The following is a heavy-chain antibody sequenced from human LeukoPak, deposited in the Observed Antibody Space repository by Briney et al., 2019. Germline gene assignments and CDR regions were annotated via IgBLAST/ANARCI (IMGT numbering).Heavy chain of an antibody. D-gene: IGHD1-26*01. J-gene: IGHJ4*02. CDR3: ARAPDKGAAIGY. CDR2: IDYTGNT. V-gene: IGHV4-59*01. Sequence: NPSETLSLTCSVSGGSFSSYFWSWIRQPPGKGLEWIGYIDYTGNTNYKPSLKSRVTISLDTSKNQFSLKLSSVTAADTAVYYCARAPDKGAAIGYWGQGTLVTVSS. CDR1: GGSFSSYF.